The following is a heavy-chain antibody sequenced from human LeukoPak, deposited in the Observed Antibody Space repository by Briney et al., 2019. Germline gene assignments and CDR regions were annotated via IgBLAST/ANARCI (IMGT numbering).Heavy chain of an antibody. J-gene: IGHJ6*02. Sequence: GGSLRLSCAASGFTFSSYWMHWVRQAPGKGLVWVSRIDSDGSNTNYADSVKGRFTVSRDNAKNTLYLQMNSLRAEDTAVYYCAREPPGYYYGMDVWGQGTTVTVSS. CDR2: IDSDGSNT. CDR3: AREPPGYYYGMDV. V-gene: IGHV3-74*01. CDR1: GFTFSSYW.